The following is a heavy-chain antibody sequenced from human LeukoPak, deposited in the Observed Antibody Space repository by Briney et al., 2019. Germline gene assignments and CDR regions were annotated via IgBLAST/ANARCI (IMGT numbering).Heavy chain of an antibody. J-gene: IGHJ5*02. V-gene: IGHV3-21*01. CDR1: EFTFSNYA. Sequence: GGSLRLSCAASEFTFSNYAMNWVRQAPGKGLEWVSAISGSSVYIYYADSVKGRFTISRDNAKNSLFLQMNSLRAEDTAVYYCARGLGSSNYDVGNLWGQGTLVTVSS. CDR3: ARGLGSSNYDVGNL. CDR2: ISGSSVYI. D-gene: IGHD3-10*02.